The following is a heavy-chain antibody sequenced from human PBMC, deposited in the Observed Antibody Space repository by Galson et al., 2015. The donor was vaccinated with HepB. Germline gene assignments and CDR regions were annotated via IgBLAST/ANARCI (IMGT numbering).Heavy chain of an antibody. CDR2: INPSGGST. CDR1: GGTFSSYY. D-gene: IGHD3-22*01. CDR3: ARDLNYDSSGSAFDI. J-gene: IGHJ3*02. Sequence: SVKVSCKGSGGTFSSYYMHWVRQAPGQGLEWMGIINPSGGSTSYAQKFQGRVTMTRDTSTSTVYMELSSLRSEDTAVYYCARDLNYDSSGSAFDIWGQGTMVTVSS. V-gene: IGHV1-46*03.